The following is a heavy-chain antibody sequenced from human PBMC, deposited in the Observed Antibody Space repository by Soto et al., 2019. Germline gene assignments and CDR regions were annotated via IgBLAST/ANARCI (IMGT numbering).Heavy chain of an antibody. CDR2: ISYIGRN. D-gene: IGHD2-15*01. V-gene: IGHV4-59*08. J-gene: IGHJ4*02. CDR3: ARVQRDSAFGHHDY. CDR1: GGFINSYN. Sequence: PSLTSTVSGGFINSYNWSWSRQPPGKGLEYFGYISYIGRNDYNPSLKSRTTLSIDTSKNQFSLKLNSVTAADTAVYYCARVQRDSAFGHHDYWGKGTRVTVSS.